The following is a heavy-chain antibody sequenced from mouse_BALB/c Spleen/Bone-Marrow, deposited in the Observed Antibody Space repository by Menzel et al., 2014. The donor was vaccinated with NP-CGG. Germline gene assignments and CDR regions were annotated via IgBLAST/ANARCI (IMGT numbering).Heavy chain of an antibody. V-gene: IGHV5-6-4*01. CDR3: TRDNGPFDY. Sequence: DVKLVESGGGLVKPGGSLKLSCAASGFTFNSYTMSWVRQTPEKRLEWVATITSGGSYTYYPDSVKGRFTISRDNAKNTLYLQMSSLKSEDTAMYYCTRDNGPFDYWGQGTTLTVSS. CDR2: ITSGGSYT. CDR1: GFTFNSYT. J-gene: IGHJ2*01. D-gene: IGHD1-2*01.